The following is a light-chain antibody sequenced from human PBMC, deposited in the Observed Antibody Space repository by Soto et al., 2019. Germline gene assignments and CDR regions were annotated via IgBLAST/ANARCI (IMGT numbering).Light chain of an antibody. CDR1: QSISTY. CDR2: AAS. CDR3: PQSYSTPRT. J-gene: IGKJ1*01. Sequence: DIQMTQSPSSLSASVGDRVTITCRASQSISTYLNWYQQKPGKAPNLLMYAASSLQSGVPTRFTGSGSGTDFTLTISSLQPEDFATYYCPQSYSTPRTFGQGTKVDIK. V-gene: IGKV1-39*01.